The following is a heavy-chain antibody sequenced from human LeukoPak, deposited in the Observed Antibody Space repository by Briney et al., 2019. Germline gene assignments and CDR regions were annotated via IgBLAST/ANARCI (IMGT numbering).Heavy chain of an antibody. D-gene: IGHD3-16*01. CDR3: ARSSVWGSYKDY. Sequence: ASVKVSCKASGYPFTNFYINWVRQAPGQGLEWMGWINPNSGGTNYAQKFQGRVTMTRDTSISTAYMELSRLRSDDTAVYYCARSSVWGSYKDYWGQGTLVTVSS. V-gene: IGHV1-2*02. CDR1: GYPFTNFY. CDR2: INPNSGGT. J-gene: IGHJ4*02.